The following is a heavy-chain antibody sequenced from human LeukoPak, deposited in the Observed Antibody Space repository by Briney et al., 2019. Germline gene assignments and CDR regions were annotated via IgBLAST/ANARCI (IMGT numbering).Heavy chain of an antibody. D-gene: IGHD4-17*01. J-gene: IGHJ4*02. Sequence: PGRSLRLSCAASGFTFDDYAMHWVRQAPGKGLEWVSGISWNSGSIGYADSVKGRFTTSRDNAKNSLYLQMNSLRAEDTALYYCAKGPYDYGDYMFDYWGQGTLVTVSS. CDR1: GFTFDDYA. V-gene: IGHV3-9*01. CDR2: ISWNSGSI. CDR3: AKGPYDYGDYMFDY.